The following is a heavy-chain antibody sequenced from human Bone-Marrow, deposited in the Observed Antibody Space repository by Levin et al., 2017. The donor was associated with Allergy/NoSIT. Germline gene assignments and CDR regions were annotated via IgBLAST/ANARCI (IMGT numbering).Heavy chain of an antibody. Sequence: KTGGSLRLSCAASGFSFSDYYMAWIRQAPGKGLEWVSYVSRALNTIYYAASVKGRFTISRDNDNNSLFLQMSSLRAEDTAVYYCARFSSPNPPYYGMDVWGHGTTVTVSS. J-gene: IGHJ6*02. CDR1: GFSFSDYY. CDR2: VSRALNTI. D-gene: IGHD6-13*01. V-gene: IGHV3-11*01. CDR3: ARFSSPNPPYYGMDV.